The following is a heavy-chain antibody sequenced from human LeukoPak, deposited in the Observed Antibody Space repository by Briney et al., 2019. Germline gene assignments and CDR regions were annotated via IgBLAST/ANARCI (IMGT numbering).Heavy chain of an antibody. CDR2: IRSKANSYAT. CDR1: GFIFSGSG. V-gene: IGHV3-73*01. CDR3: ARRRDSGSLQHFDY. D-gene: IGHD1-26*01. Sequence: GGSLRLSCAASGFIFSGSGIHWVRQASGKGLEWVGRIRSKANSYATAYAASVQGRFIVSRDDSKNTAYLQMNSLKTEDTAVYYCARRRDSGSLQHFDYWGQGTLVTVSS. J-gene: IGHJ4*02.